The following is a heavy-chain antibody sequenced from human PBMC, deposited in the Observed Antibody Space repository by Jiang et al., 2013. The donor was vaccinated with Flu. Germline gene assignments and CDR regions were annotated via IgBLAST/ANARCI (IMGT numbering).Heavy chain of an antibody. V-gene: IGHV1-69*01. CDR3: ARGDDILTGPHLDY. CDR2: IIPIFGTA. D-gene: IGHD3-9*01. J-gene: IGHJ4*02. Sequence: IIPIFGTANYAQKFQGRVTITADESTSTAYMELSSLRSEDTAVYYCARGDDILTGPHLDYWGQGTLVTVSS.